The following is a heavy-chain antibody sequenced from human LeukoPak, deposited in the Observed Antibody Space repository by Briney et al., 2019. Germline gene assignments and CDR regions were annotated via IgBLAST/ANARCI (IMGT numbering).Heavy chain of an antibody. D-gene: IGHD4-23*01. V-gene: IGHV4-38-2*01. CDR1: GYSISSGYY. CDR3: ARSCYGGNWYFDL. J-gene: IGHJ2*01. CDR2: IYHSGGT. Sequence: PSETLSLTCAVSGYSISSGYYWGWIRQPPGKGLEWIGSIYHSGGTYYNPSLKSRVTISVDTSKNQFSLKLSSVTAADTAIYYCARSCYGGNWYFDLWGRGTLVTVSS.